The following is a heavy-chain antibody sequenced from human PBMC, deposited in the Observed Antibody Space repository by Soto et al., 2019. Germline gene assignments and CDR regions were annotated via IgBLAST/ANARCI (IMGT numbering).Heavy chain of an antibody. D-gene: IGHD3-9*01. Sequence: QVQLVQSGAEVKKPGSSVKVSCKASGGTFSSYAISWVRQAPGQGLEWMGGIIPIFGTANYAQKFQGRVTIPADQFTNTAYMELGALRSEVTAVYYCARAHYDIWAAGSAADYYYGMDVWGQGTTVT. V-gene: IGHV1-69*01. CDR1: GGTFSSYA. CDR3: ARAHYDIWAAGSAADYYYGMDV. J-gene: IGHJ6*02. CDR2: IIPIFGTA.